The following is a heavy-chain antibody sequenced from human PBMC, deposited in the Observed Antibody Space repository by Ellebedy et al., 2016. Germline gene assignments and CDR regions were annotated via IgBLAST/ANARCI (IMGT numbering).Heavy chain of an antibody. CDR2: FTGSTNLT. V-gene: IGHV3-23*01. J-gene: IGHJ3*01. D-gene: IGHD3-10*01. CDR1: GFIFSDYA. CDR3: AKDVMVRGVTAFDV. Sequence: GESLKISXAASGFIFSDYAITWVRQAPGKGLEWVSSFTGSTNLTFYADSVEGRFTISRDNSKNMVYLQMDSLRVEDTALYYCAKDVMVRGVTAFDVWGQGTMVIVSS.